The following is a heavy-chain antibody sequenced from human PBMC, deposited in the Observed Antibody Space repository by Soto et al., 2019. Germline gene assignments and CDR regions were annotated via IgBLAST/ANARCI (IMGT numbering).Heavy chain of an antibody. CDR3: ARDLVRGYYDSSGYYY. CDR1: GFTFSSYW. V-gene: IGHV3-30-3*01. D-gene: IGHD3-22*01. Sequence: GGSLRLSCAASGFTFSSYWMSWVRQAPGKGLEWVAVISYDGSNKYYADSVKGRFTISRDNSKNTLYLQMNSLRAEDTAVYYCARDLVRGYYDSSGYYYWGQGTLVTVSS. J-gene: IGHJ4*02. CDR2: ISYDGSNK.